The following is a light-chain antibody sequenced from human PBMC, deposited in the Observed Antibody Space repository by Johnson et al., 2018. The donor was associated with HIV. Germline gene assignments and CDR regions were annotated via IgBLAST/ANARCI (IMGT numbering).Light chain of an antibody. J-gene: IGLJ1*01. CDR1: SSNIGNNY. CDR2: GND. Sequence: QSVLTQPPSVSAAPGQKVTISCSGSSSNIGNNYVSWYQQLPGTAPKLLIYGNDKRPSGIPDRFSASKSGTSATLGITGLQTGDEADYSCGTWDSNLSSEVFGAGTKVTVL. V-gene: IGLV1-51*02. CDR3: GTWDSNLSSEV.